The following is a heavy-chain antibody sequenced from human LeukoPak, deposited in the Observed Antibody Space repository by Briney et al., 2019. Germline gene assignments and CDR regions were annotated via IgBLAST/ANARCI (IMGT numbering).Heavy chain of an antibody. J-gene: IGHJ4*02. CDR3: VKDLSSGWGRFDY. Sequence: QPGGSLRLSCAASGFTFSSYAMHWVRQAPGKGLEYVSAISSNGGSTYYADSVKGRFTISRDNSKNTLYLQMSSLRAEDTAVYYCVKDLSSGWGRFDYWGQGTLVTVSS. CDR2: ISSNGGST. CDR1: GFTFSSYA. V-gene: IGHV3-64D*09. D-gene: IGHD6-19*01.